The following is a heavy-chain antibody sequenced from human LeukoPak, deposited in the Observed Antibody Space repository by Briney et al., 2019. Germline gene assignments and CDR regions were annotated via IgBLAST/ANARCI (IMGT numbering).Heavy chain of an antibody. CDR3: ARGGYCSGGSCGVIYYYMDV. CDR1: GGTFSSYA. Sequence: SVKVSCKASGGTFSSYAISWVRQAPGQGLEWMGGIIPMFGIANYAQKFQGRVTITADESTSTACMELSSLRSEDTAVYYCARGGYCSGGSCGVIYYYMDVWGKGTTVTVSS. CDR2: IIPMFGIA. V-gene: IGHV1-69*13. J-gene: IGHJ6*03. D-gene: IGHD2-15*01.